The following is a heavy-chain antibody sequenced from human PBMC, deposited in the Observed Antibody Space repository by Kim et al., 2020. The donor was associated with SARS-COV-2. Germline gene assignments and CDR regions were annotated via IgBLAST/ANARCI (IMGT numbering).Heavy chain of an antibody. V-gene: IGHV1-69*13. J-gene: IGHJ4*02. CDR3: ARDLGIAVAGTSGP. D-gene: IGHD6-19*01. CDR2: IIPIFGTA. Sequence: SVKVSCKASGGTFSSYAISWVRQAPGQGLEWMGGIIPIFGTANYAQKFQGRVTITADESTSTAYMELSSLRSEDTAVYYCARDLGIAVAGTSGPWGQGTLVTVSS. CDR1: GGTFSSYA.